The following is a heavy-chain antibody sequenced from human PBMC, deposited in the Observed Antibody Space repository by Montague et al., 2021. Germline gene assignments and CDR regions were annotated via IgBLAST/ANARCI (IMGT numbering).Heavy chain of an antibody. CDR3: ATEGKLPGPDFDH. V-gene: IGHV3-72*01. Sequence: SLRLSCAASGFGFSDYYVDWVRQAPGKGLEWVGRSRNKANSYTTDYAASAKGRFTISRDESKNSLYLQMNSLKTDDTAVYYCATEGKLPGPDFDHWGQGTLVTVSS. CDR2: SRNKANSYTT. CDR1: GFGFSDYY. D-gene: IGHD1-7*01. J-gene: IGHJ4*02.